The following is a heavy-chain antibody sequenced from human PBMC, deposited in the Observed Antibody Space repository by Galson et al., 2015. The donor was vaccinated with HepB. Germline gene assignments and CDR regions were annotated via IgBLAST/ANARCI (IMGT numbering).Heavy chain of an antibody. V-gene: IGHV1-2*02. Sequence: SVKVSCKASGYTFTSYYMHWVRQAPGQGLEWMGWINPNSGGTNYAQKFQGRVTMTRDTSISTAYMELSRLRSDDTAVYYCARVGRPVVGAGYNRETNWYFDLWGRGTLVTVSS. CDR1: GYTFTSYY. CDR2: INPNSGGT. CDR3: ARVGRPVVGAGYNRETNWYFDL. J-gene: IGHJ2*01. D-gene: IGHD1-26*01.